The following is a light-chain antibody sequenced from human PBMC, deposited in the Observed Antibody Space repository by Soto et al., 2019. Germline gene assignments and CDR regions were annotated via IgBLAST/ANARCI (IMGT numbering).Light chain of an antibody. CDR3: QQANSVPLT. CDR1: QGISSR. V-gene: IGKV1-12*01. J-gene: IGKJ4*01. Sequence: DIQMTQSPSSVSASVGDRVTITCRASQGISSRLAWYQQKPGKAPNLLIYAASNLQSGVPSRFSGSGSETDFTLTIGSLQPEDFANYYCQQANSVPLTFGGGTNVEIK. CDR2: AAS.